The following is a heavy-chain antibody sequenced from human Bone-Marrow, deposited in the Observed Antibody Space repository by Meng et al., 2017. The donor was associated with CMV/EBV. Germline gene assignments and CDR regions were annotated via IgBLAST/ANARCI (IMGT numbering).Heavy chain of an antibody. CDR3: ARAKVAAGSFDY. J-gene: IGHJ4*02. CDR2: ISYDGSNK. CDR1: GFTFSSYA. D-gene: IGHD6-13*01. V-gene: IGHV3-30*04. Sequence: GGSLRLSCAASGFTFSSYAMHWVRQAPGKGLEWVAVISYDGSNKYYADSVKGRFTISRDNSKNTLYLQMNSLRAEDTAVYYCARAKVAAGSFDYWGQGPLVPVPS.